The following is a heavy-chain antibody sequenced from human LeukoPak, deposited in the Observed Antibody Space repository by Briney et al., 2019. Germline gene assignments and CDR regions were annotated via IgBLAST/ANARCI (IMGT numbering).Heavy chain of an antibody. Sequence: PSETLSLTCTVSGGSISSYYWSWIRQPAGKGLEWIGRIYTSGSTNYNPSLKSRVTMSVDTSKNQFSLKLSSVTAADTAVYYCARVGRDPDTAMVGEYYFDYWGQGTLVTVSS. D-gene: IGHD5-18*01. CDR2: IYTSGST. V-gene: IGHV4-4*07. CDR3: ARVGRDPDTAMVGEYYFDY. J-gene: IGHJ4*02. CDR1: GGSISSYY.